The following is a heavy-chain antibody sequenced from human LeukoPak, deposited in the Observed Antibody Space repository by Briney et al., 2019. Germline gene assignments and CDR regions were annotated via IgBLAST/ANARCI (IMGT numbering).Heavy chain of an antibody. J-gene: IGHJ4*02. CDR3: ARLDSGYDSPLDY. CDR1: GYTFTSYY. Sequence: GASVKVSCKASGYTFTSYYMHWVRQAPGQGLEWMGWISAYNGNTNYAQKPQGRVTMTTDTSTSTAYMELRSLRSDDTAVYYCARLDSGYDSPLDYWGQGTLVTVSS. CDR2: ISAYNGNT. V-gene: IGHV1-18*04. D-gene: IGHD5-12*01.